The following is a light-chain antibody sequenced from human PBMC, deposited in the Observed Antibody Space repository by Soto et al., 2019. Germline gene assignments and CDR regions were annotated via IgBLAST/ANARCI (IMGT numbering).Light chain of an antibody. V-gene: IGKV3-15*01. J-gene: IGKJ4*01. CDR3: QQYNNWPLT. CDR1: QSVTSN. CDR2: GAS. Sequence: EIVMTQSPATLSVSPGERATLSCRASQSVTSNLPWYQQKPGQAPRLLIYGASTRATGIPATFSGSGSGTECTLTISSLQSEDFAVYYCQQYNNWPLTFGGGTKVEIK.